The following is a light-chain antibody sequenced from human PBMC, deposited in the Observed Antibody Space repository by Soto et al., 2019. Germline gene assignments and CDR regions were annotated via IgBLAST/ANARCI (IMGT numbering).Light chain of an antibody. CDR1: QGIFYT. J-gene: IGKJ5*01. V-gene: IGKV3-15*01. Sequence: EFVMRQSPATLSVSPGEGATLSCRASQGIFYTLSWYHHKPCQTPRLLIYATSTRTTGIPASFSGRGSGTEFTLTISSLQSEDFAVYSCQQYNNWPPITFGQGTRLEI. CDR2: ATS. CDR3: QQYNNWPPIT.